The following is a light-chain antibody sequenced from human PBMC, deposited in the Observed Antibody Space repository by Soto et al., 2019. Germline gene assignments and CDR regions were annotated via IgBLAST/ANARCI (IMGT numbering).Light chain of an antibody. CDR2: EVT. Sequence: QSLLTHPPSASWSPGHSVTIACTGTSSDVGGYNYVSWYRQRPGKAPKLIIYEVTKRPSGVPDRLSGSKSGNTASLTVSGLQAEDEADYYCSSYVGSNNYVFGPGTKVTVL. J-gene: IGLJ1*01. CDR1: SSDVGGYNY. V-gene: IGLV2-8*01. CDR3: SSYVGSNNYV.